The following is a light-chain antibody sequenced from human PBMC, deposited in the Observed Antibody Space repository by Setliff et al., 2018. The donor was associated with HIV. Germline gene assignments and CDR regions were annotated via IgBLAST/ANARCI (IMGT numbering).Light chain of an antibody. CDR3: SASRPSTNLVV. Sequence: QSVLTQPASVSGSPGQSITISCTGTSSDIGGYNYVSWYQQLPGKAPKLMIFQVINRPSGVSNRFSGSKSGNTASLTISGLQAEDEANYYCSASRPSTNLVVFGTGTKVTVL. CDR1: SSDIGGYNY. J-gene: IGLJ1*01. CDR2: QVI. V-gene: IGLV2-14*01.